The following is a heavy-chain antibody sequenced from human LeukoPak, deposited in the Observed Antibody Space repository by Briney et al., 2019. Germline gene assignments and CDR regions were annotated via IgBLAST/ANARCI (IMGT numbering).Heavy chain of an antibody. J-gene: IGHJ5*02. CDR3: ARDNIVVVVAAPHNWFDP. CDR2: ISYDGSNK. CDR1: GFTFSSYA. D-gene: IGHD2-15*01. V-gene: IGHV3-30*04. Sequence: PGGSLRLSCAASGFTFSSYAMHWVRQAPGKGLEWVAVISYDGSNKYYADSVKSRFTISRDNSKNTLYLQMNSLRAEDTAVYYCARDNIVVVVAAPHNWFDPWGQGTLVTVSS.